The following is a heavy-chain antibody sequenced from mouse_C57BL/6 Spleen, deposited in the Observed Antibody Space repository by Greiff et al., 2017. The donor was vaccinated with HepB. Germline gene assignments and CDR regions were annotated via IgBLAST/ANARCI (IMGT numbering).Heavy chain of an antibody. CDR2: ISDGGSYT. V-gene: IGHV5-4*03. D-gene: IGHD1-1*01. J-gene: IGHJ2*01. CDR3: ARGENYYGGYFDY. Sequence: EVKVVESGGGLVKPGGSLKLSCAASGFTFSSYAMSWVRQTPEKRLEWVATISDGGSYTYYPDNVKGRFTISRDNAKNNLYLQMSHLKSEDTAMYYCARGENYYGGYFDYWGQGTTLTVSS. CDR1: GFTFSSYA.